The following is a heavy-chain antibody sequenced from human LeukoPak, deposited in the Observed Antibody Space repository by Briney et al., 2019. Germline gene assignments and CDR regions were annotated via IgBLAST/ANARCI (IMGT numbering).Heavy chain of an antibody. V-gene: IGHV3-73*01. CDR2: VRIKANNYAT. Sequence: HPGGSLKLSCAASGFTFSGSAMHWVRQASGRGLEWVGRVRIKANNYATAYAASVKGRFTISRDDSKNTAYLQMNSLKTEDTAVYYCARHNEMTHWGQGTLSPSPQ. CDR3: ARHNEMTH. J-gene: IGHJ1*01. CDR1: GFTFSGSA. D-gene: IGHD5-24*01.